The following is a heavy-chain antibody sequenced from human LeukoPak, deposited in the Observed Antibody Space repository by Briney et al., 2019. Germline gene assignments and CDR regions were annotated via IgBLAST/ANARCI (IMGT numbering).Heavy chain of an antibody. D-gene: IGHD6-19*01. Sequence: PSETLSLTCAVYGGSFSGYYWSWIRQPPGKGLEWIGEINHSGSTNYNPSLKSRVTISVDTSKNQFSLKLSSVTAADTAVYYCARVGAVAGHGDFDYWGQGTLVTVSS. CDR1: GGSFSGYY. J-gene: IGHJ4*02. CDR2: INHSGST. V-gene: IGHV4-34*01. CDR3: ARVGAVAGHGDFDY.